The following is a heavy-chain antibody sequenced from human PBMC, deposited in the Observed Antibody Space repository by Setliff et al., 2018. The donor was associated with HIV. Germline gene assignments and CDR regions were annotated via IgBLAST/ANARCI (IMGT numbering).Heavy chain of an antibody. Sequence: GGSLRLSCAGSEDTFRGNGMHWVRQAPGKGLEWVAYIWFDGSDQSYADSVRGRFTISRDNSKNILYLQMNSLRLEDTAVYYCGKRSTDYWGQGTLVTVSS. J-gene: IGHJ4*02. V-gene: IGHV3-30*02. CDR3: GKRSTDY. CDR1: EDTFRGNG. CDR2: IWFDGSDQ.